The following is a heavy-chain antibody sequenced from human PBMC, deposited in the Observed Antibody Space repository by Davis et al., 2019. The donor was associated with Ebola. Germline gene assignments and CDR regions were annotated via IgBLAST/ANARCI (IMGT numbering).Heavy chain of an antibody. J-gene: IGHJ4*02. CDR2: ITPNSGYT. Sequence: ASVKVSCKASGYTFTSYDLSWVRQATGQGLEWMGWITPNSGYTGSAQKFQGRVTMTRHTSINTAYMELSGLTSEDTALYFCARGQIGYSGRFRFDSWGQGTLVTVSS. V-gene: IGHV1-8*01. CDR3: ARGQIGYSGRFRFDS. CDR1: GYTFTSYD. D-gene: IGHD5-12*01.